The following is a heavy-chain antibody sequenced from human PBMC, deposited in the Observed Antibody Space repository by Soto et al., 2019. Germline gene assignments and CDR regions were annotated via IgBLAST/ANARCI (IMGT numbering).Heavy chain of an antibody. CDR1: GGTFSSYA. CDR2: IIPIFGTA. D-gene: IGHD1-1*01. CDR3: ASTAMATTTFYYYYYGMDV. V-gene: IGHV1-69*12. Sequence: QVQLVQSGAEVKKPGSSVKVSCKASGGTFSSYAISWVRQAPGQGLEWMGGIIPIFGTANYAQKFQGRVTITADESPSTAYRELSSLRSEDTAVYYCASTAMATTTFYYYYYGMDVWGQGTTVTVSS. J-gene: IGHJ6*02.